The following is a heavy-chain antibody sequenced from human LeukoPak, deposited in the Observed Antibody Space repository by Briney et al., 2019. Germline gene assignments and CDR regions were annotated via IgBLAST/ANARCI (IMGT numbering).Heavy chain of an antibody. V-gene: IGHV1-18*01. CDR3: AREYCSGGSCWHYYYYGMDV. D-gene: IGHD2-15*01. J-gene: IGHJ6*02. CDR1: GYTFTSYG. CDR2: ISAYNGNT. Sequence: ASERVSGKASGYTFTSYGISWVRQAPGQGLEWMGWISAYNGNTNYAQKLQGRVTMTTDTSTSTAYMELRSLRSDDTAVYYCAREYCSGGSCWHYYYYGMDVWGQGTTVTVSS.